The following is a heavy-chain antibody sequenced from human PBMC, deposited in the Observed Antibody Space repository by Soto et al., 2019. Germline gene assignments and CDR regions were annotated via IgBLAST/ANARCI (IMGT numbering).Heavy chain of an antibody. J-gene: IGHJ6*02. V-gene: IGHV3-74*01. CDR1: GFTFSSYW. CDR2: INSDGSST. CDR3: ARSSSIEGGMDV. Sequence: EVQLVESGGGLVQPGGSLRLSCAASGFTFSSYWMHWVRQAPGNGLVWVSRINSDGSSTSYADSVKGRFTISRDNAKNTLYLQMNSLRAEDTAVYYCARSSSIEGGMDVWGQGTTVTVSS.